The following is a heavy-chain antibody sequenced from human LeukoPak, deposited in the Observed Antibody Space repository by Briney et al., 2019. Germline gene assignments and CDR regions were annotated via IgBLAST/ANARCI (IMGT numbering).Heavy chain of an antibody. J-gene: IGHJ3*02. CDR1: GFTFSSYA. D-gene: IGHD3-22*01. V-gene: IGHV3-23*01. CDR3: PKGVVVVITSRDASDI. CDR2: ISSSGGST. Sequence: GGSLRLSCAASGFTFSSYAMSWVRQAPGKGLEWVSAISSSGGSTYYADSVRGRFTTYRDTSKNPLYLQMNSLGAEATAVYYCPKGVVVVITSRDASDIWGQGTMVTVSS.